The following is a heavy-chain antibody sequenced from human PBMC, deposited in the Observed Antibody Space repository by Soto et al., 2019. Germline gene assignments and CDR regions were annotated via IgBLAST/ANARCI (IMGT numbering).Heavy chain of an antibody. J-gene: IGHJ4*02. D-gene: IGHD3-3*01. Sequence: GGSLRLSCAASGFSFSSHVMHWVRQAPGRGLEWVAFISDDGSNIYYGDSVKGRFTISRDNSKNTLYLQMNSLRAEDTAVYYCAKAGRDFWSGRSFFDYWGQGTQVTVSS. CDR1: GFSFSSHV. CDR2: ISDDGSNI. V-gene: IGHV3-30*18. CDR3: AKAGRDFWSGRSFFDY.